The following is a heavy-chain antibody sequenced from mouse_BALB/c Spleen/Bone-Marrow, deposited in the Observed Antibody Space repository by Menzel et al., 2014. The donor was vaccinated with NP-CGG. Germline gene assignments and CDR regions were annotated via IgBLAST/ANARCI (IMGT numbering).Heavy chain of an antibody. V-gene: IGHV14-3*02. J-gene: IGHJ4*01. CDR3: ARSRGYGSSYYAMDY. CDR1: GFNIKDTY. CDR2: IDPANGNT. Sequence: EVKVVESGAELVKPGASVKLSCTASGFNIKDTYMHWVKQRPEQGLEWIGRIDPANGNTKYDPKFQGKATITADTSPNTAYLQLSSLTSEDTAVYYCARSRGYGSSYYAMDYWGQGTSVTVSS. D-gene: IGHD1-1*01.